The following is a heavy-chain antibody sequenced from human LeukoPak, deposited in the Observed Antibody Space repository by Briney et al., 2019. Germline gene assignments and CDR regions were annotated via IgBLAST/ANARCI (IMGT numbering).Heavy chain of an antibody. CDR1: AFTFSSYS. Sequence: AGSLRLSCAASAFTFSSYSMNWDRQAPGKGMEWVSYISSSSSTIYYAGSVKGRFTISRDNAKNSLFLQMNSLRAEDTAVYYCARSRGSSGSYPFDYWGQGTLVTVSS. J-gene: IGHJ4*02. V-gene: IGHV3-48*01. CDR2: ISSSSSTI. D-gene: IGHD1-26*01. CDR3: ARSRGSSGSYPFDY.